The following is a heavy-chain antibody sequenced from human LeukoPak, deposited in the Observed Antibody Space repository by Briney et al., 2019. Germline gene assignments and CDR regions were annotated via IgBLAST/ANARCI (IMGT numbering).Heavy chain of an antibody. V-gene: IGHV4-59*01. CDR2: IYYSGST. CDR3: ARVDKVYSAFDI. Sequence: SETLSLTCTVSGGSISSYYWSWIRQPPGKGLEWIGYIYYSGSTNYNPSLKSRVTISVDTSKNQFSLKLSSVTAADTAVYYCARVDKVYSAFDIWGQGTMVTVSS. CDR1: GGSISSYY. D-gene: IGHD1-14*01. J-gene: IGHJ3*02.